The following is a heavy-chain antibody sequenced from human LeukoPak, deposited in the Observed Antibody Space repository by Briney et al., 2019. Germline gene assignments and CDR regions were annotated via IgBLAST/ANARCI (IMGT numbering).Heavy chain of an antibody. CDR3: VRGPYGSGISNGFDP. D-gene: IGHD3-10*01. CDR2: IYYSGDT. Sequence: SETLSLTCTVSDGALAGYSWSWIRQPPGKGLGWIGYIYYSGDTNYNPSLQSRVTVSVDTSKNQFSLKLTSVTAADTAVYYCVRGPYGSGISNGFDPWGQGTLVIVSS. CDR1: DGALAGYS. V-gene: IGHV4-59*01. J-gene: IGHJ5*02.